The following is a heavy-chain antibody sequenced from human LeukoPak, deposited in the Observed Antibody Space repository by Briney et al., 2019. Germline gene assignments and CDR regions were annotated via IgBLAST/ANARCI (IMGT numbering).Heavy chain of an antibody. CDR3: ARSTMIVGDSRVFFDY. CDR2: IYYSGST. D-gene: IGHD3-22*01. Sequence: SETLSLTCTVSGGSISSSSYYWGWIRQPPGKGLEWIGSIYYSGSTYYNPSLKSRVTISVDTSKNQFSLKLSSVTAADTAVYYCARSTMIVGDSRVFFDYWGQGTLVTVSS. J-gene: IGHJ4*02. V-gene: IGHV4-39*01. CDR1: GGSISSSSYY.